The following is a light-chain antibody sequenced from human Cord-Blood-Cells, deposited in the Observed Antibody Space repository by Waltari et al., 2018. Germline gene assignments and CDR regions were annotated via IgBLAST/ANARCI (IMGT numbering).Light chain of an antibody. Sequence: DIVMTQSPDSLAVSLGVRAPTNCKSRQSVLSSSNNKNYLAWYQQKPGQPHKLLIYWASTRESGVPDRFSGSGSGSDFTLTISSLQAEDVAVYYCQQYYSTPYTFGQGTKLEIK. CDR1: QSVLSSSNNKNY. J-gene: IGKJ2*01. V-gene: IGKV4-1*01. CDR3: QQYYSTPYT. CDR2: WAS.